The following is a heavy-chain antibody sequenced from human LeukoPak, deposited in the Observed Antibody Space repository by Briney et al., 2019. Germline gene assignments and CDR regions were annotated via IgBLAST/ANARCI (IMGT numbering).Heavy chain of an antibody. CDR3: ARDLNPTHYFDY. CDR1: GYSISSGYY. J-gene: IGHJ4*02. V-gene: IGHV4-38-2*02. Sequence: SETLSLTCNVSGYSISSGYYWAWIRPAPGKGLEWIGSIYHSGYTHYNPSLKGRVTISVDTSKNNFSLKLSSVAAADTAIYYCARDLNPTHYFDYWGQGTLVTVSS. CDR2: IYHSGYT.